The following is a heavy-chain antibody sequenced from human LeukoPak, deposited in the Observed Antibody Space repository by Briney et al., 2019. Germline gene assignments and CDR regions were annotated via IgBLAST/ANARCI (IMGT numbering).Heavy chain of an antibody. J-gene: IGHJ5*02. D-gene: IGHD2-2*01. V-gene: IGHV1-18*04. CDR2: ISAYNGNT. CDR1: GYTFTSYG. Sequence: WASVKVSCKASGYTFTSYGISWVRQAPGQGLEWMGWISAYNGNTNYAQKLQGRFTMTTDTSTSTAYMELRSLRSDDTAVYYCAREDCSSTSCYVNWFDPWCQGTLVTVSS. CDR3: AREDCSSTSCYVNWFDP.